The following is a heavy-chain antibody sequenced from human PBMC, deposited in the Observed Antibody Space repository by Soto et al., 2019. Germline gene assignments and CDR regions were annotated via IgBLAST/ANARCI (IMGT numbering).Heavy chain of an antibody. V-gene: IGHV5-10-1*01. CDR2: IDPSDSYT. CDR3: ARHPAHAFVI. Sequence: TREYLKISCKGSGYSFTSYWISWVRQMPGKGLEWMGRIDPSDSYTNYSPSFQGHVTISADKSISTAYLQWSSLKASDTAMYYCARHPAHAFVIWGQAIIATV. CDR1: GYSFTSYW. J-gene: IGHJ3*02.